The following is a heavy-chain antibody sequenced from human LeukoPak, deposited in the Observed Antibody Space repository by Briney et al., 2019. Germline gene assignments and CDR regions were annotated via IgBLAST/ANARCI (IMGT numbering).Heavy chain of an antibody. D-gene: IGHD1-26*01. V-gene: IGHV3-74*01. CDR2: INSDGSST. CDR3: AKGNSGSYPYYFDY. J-gene: IGHJ4*02. Sequence: GGSLRLSCAASGFTFSSYWMHWVRQAPGKGLVWVSRINSDGSSTSYADSVKGRFTISRDNAKNTLYLQMNSLRAEDTAVYYCAKGNSGSYPYYFDYWGQGTLVTVSS. CDR1: GFTFSSYW.